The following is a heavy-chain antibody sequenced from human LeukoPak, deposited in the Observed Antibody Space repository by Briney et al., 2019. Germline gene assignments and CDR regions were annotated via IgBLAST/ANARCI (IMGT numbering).Heavy chain of an antibody. D-gene: IGHD3-22*01. Sequence: SETLSLTCAVYGGSFSGYYWSWIRQPPGKGLEWIGYIYYSGSTNYNPALKSRVTISVDTSKNQFSLKLSSVTAADTAVYYCARDRPNYYDSSGNWFDPWGQGTLVTVSS. CDR1: GGSFSGYY. CDR2: IYYSGST. J-gene: IGHJ5*02. CDR3: ARDRPNYYDSSGNWFDP. V-gene: IGHV4-59*01.